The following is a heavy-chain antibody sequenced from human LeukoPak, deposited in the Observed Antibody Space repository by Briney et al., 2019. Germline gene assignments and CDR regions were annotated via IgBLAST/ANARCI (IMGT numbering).Heavy chain of an antibody. V-gene: IGHV1-69*01. J-gene: IGHJ4*02. CDR1: GGTFSSYA. D-gene: IGHD6-13*01. Sequence: SVKVSCKASGGTFSSYAISWVRQAPGQGLEWMGGVIPIFGTANYAQKFQGRVTITADESTSTAYMELSSLRSEDTAVYYCARDPSRIAAAGSDYWGQGTLVTVSS. CDR2: VIPIFGTA. CDR3: ARDPSRIAAAGSDY.